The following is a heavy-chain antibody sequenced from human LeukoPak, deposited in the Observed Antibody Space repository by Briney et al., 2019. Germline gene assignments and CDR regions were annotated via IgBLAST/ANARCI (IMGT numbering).Heavy chain of an antibody. CDR3: ATLVFDSSGYSYFDY. CDR2: ISGSADNT. CDR1: GFTFSSYA. V-gene: IGHV3-23*01. J-gene: IGHJ4*02. D-gene: IGHD3-9*01. Sequence: QAGGSLRLSCAASGFTFSSYAMSWVRQAPGKGLEWVSAISGSADNTYYADSVKGLFTISRDNSKNTLYLQMNSLRAEDTAVYYCATLVFDSSGYSYFDYWGPGTLVTVSS.